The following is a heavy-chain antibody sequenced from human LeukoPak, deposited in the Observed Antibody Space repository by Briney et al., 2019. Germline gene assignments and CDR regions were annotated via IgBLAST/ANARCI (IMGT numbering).Heavy chain of an antibody. J-gene: IGHJ6*02. D-gene: IGHD1-26*01. CDR3: ARIARVGATSYYYYGMDV. CDR1: GFTFSSYA. Sequence: GGSLRLSCAASGFTFSSYAMSWVRQAPGKGLEWVSAISGSGGSTYYADSVKDRFTISRDNSKNTLYLQMNSLRAEDTAVYYCARIARVGATSYYYYGMDVWGQGTTVTVSS. V-gene: IGHV3-23*01. CDR2: ISGSGGST.